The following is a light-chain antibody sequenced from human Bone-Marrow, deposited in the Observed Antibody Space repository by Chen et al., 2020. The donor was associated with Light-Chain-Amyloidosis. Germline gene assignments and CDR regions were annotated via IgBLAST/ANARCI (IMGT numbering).Light chain of an antibody. V-gene: IGLV6-57*01. Sequence: NFMLTQPHSVSESPGKTVIISCTRSSGSIATNYVQWYQQRPGSSPTTVIYEDDQRPSGVPDRFSGSIDRSSNSASLTISGLKTADEADYYCQSYQGSSPGVFGGGTKLTVL. J-gene: IGLJ3*02. CDR2: EDD. CDR1: SGSIATNY. CDR3: QSYQGSSPGV.